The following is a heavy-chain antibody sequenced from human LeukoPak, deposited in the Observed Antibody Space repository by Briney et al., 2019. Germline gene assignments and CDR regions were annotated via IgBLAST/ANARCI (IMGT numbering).Heavy chain of an antibody. V-gene: IGHV3-74*01. CDR1: GFTFISNW. Sequence: GGSLRLSCAASGFTFISNWMHWVRQAPGKGLVWVSRINSDGSSTIYADSVKGRFTISRDSSKNTLYLQMNSLRAEDTAVYYCARDQFGELVVCTFHIWGQGTMVTVSS. D-gene: IGHD3-10*01. CDR2: INSDGSST. CDR3: ARDQFGELVVCTFHI. J-gene: IGHJ3*02.